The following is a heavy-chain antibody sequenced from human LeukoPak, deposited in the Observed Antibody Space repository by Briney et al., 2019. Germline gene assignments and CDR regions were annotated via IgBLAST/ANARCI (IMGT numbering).Heavy chain of an antibody. CDR3: AREEDQQLEYFDY. J-gene: IGHJ4*02. V-gene: IGHV6-1*01. Sequence: SQTLSLTCAISGDSVSRNSASWNWIRQSPSRGLEWLGKTYYRSKWYNDYAVSVKSRITINPDTSKNYFSLQLNSVTPEDTAVYYCAREEDQQLEYFDYWGQGTLVTVSS. CDR2: TYYRSKWYN. D-gene: IGHD6-13*01. CDR1: GDSVSRNSAS.